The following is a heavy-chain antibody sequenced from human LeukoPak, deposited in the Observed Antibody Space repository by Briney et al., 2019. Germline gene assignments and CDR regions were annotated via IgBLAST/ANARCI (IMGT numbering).Heavy chain of an antibody. Sequence: ASVKVSCKASGYTFTGYYTHWVRQAPGQGLEWMGRINPNSGGTNYAQKFQGRVTMTRDTSISTAYMELSRLRSDDTAVYYCARDSRPYYYDSSGSMVLDYWGQGTLVTVSS. CDR3: ARDSRPYYYDSSGSMVLDY. J-gene: IGHJ4*02. V-gene: IGHV1-2*06. CDR1: GYTFTGYY. CDR2: INPNSGGT. D-gene: IGHD3-22*01.